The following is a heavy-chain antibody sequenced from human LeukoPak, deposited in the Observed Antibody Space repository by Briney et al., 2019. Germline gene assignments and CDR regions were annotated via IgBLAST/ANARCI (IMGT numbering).Heavy chain of an antibody. D-gene: IGHD1-26*01. CDR1: GGTFSSYA. Sequence: GASVKVSCKASGGTFSSYAISWVRQAPGQGLEWMGGIIPIFGTANYAQKFQGRVTITADESTSTAYMELSSLRSEDTAVYYCARSVVVGATHYFDYWGQGTLVTVSS. V-gene: IGHV1-69*13. CDR3: ARSVVVGATHYFDY. CDR2: IIPIFGTA. J-gene: IGHJ4*02.